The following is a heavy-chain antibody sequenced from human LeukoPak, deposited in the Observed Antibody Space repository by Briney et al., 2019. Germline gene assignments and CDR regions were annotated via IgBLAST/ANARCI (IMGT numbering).Heavy chain of an antibody. CDR1: NGSISNYF. CDR2: VHHSGTA. Sequence: SETLSLTCTVSNGSISNYFWSWTRQPPGKGLEWIGYVHHSGTANYNPSLMSRVNISIDTSEHRLSLKLSSVTAADTALYYCASLGGYYESSSYSQLDAFDIWGQGTMVTVSS. J-gene: IGHJ3*02. D-gene: IGHD3-22*01. CDR3: ASLGGYYESSSYSQLDAFDI. V-gene: IGHV4-59*01.